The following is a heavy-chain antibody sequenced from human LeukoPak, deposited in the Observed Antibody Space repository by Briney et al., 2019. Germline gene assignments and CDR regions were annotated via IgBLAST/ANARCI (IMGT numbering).Heavy chain of an antibody. CDR1: GGSISSSSYY. Sequence: SETLSLTCTVSGGSISSSSYYWGWIRQPPGKGLEWIGSIYYSGSTYYNPSLKSRVTISVDTSKNQFSLKLSSVTAADTAVYYRARHQLLWIVGATTTPLDYWGQGTLVTVSS. D-gene: IGHD1-26*01. CDR3: ARHQLLWIVGATTTPLDY. V-gene: IGHV4-39*01. J-gene: IGHJ4*02. CDR2: IYYSGST.